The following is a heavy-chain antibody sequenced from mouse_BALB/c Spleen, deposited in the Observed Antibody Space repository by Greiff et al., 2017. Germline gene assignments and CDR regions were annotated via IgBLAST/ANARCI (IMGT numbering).Heavy chain of an antibody. J-gene: IGHJ2*01. Sequence: VQLQQSGPELVKPGASVKIPCKASGYTFTDYFMDWVKQSHGKSLEWIGDINPNNGGTIYNQKFKVKSTLTVDKSSSTAYMELRRLTSEDTEVYYCERNNGGYYVDYWGQGTTLTVAS. CDR1: GYTFTDYF. D-gene: IGHD6-1*01. V-gene: IGHV1-18*01. CDR2: INPNNGGT. CDR3: ERNNGGYYVDY.